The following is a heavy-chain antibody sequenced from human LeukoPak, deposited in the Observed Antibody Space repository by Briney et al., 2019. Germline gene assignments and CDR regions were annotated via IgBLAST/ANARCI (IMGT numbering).Heavy chain of an antibody. V-gene: IGHV3-23*01. CDR2: ISGSGGST. D-gene: IGHD3-9*01. CDR3: AGGGAYYDILTGYFFDY. CDR1: GFTFSSYS. J-gene: IGHJ4*02. Sequence: GGSLRLSCAASGFTFSSYSMNWVRQAPGKGLEWVSAISGSGGSTYYADSVKGRFTISRDNSRNTVYLQMNSLRAEDTAVYYCAGGGAYYDILTGYFFDYWGQGTLVTVSS.